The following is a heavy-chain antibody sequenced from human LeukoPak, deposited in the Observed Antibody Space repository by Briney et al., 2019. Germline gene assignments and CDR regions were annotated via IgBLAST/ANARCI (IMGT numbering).Heavy chain of an antibody. CDR3: ARDNPGYCSSTSCYADY. Sequence: ASVKVSCKASGYTFTSYGISWVRQAPGQGLEWMGWISAYNGNTNYAQKLQGRVTMTTDTSTSTAYMELRSLRSDDTAVYYCARDNPGYCSSTSCYADYWGQGTLVTVSS. D-gene: IGHD2-2*01. J-gene: IGHJ4*02. CDR2: ISAYNGNT. V-gene: IGHV1-18*01. CDR1: GYTFTSYG.